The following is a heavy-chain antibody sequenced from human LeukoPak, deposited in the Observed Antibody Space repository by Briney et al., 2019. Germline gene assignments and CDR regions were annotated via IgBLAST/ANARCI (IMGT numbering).Heavy chain of an antibody. V-gene: IGHV3-23*01. J-gene: IGHJ4*02. CDR1: GFTFRTSG. CDR2: ITGNGDYT. D-gene: IGHD3-16*01. Sequence: GGSLRLSCAASGFTFRTSGMNWVRQAPGKGLEWVSAITGNGDYTDYADSVKGRFSISRDNSKNTAYLQMNSLRAEDTAVYYCARSSITFGGVIRRFDYWGQGTLVTVSS. CDR3: ARSSITFGGVIRRFDY.